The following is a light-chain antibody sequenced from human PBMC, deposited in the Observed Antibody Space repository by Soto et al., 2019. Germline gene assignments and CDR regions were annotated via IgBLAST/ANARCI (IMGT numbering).Light chain of an antibody. CDR1: QSVLYSSNNKNY. CDR3: QQYYSSPLT. CDR2: WAS. V-gene: IGKV4-1*01. Sequence: DIVMTQSPDSLAVSLGGRATINCESSQSVLYSSNNKNYLAWYQQKPGQPPKLLIYWASTRESGVPDRFSGSGSGTDFTLTISSLQAEDVAAYYCQQYYSSPLTFGGGTKVDIK. J-gene: IGKJ4*01.